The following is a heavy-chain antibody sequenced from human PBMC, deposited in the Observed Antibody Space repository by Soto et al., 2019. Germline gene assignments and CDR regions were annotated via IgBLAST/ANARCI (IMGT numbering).Heavy chain of an antibody. V-gene: IGHV1-18*01. CDR3: ARVTNDYIWGSYGWFDP. Sequence: GASVKVSCKASGYTFTSYGIGWVRQAPGQGLEWMGWISAYNGNTNYAQKLQGRVTMTTDTSTSTAYMELRSLRSDDTAVYYCARVTNDYIWGSYGWFDPWGQGTLVTVSS. J-gene: IGHJ5*02. CDR2: ISAYNGNT. D-gene: IGHD3-16*01. CDR1: GYTFTSYG.